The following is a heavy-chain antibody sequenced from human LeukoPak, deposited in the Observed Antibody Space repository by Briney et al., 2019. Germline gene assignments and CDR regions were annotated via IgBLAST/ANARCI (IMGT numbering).Heavy chain of an antibody. J-gene: IGHJ4*02. CDR2: IYSSGSA. Sequence: SETLSLTCTVSGGSINNYYWSWIRQPAGEGLEWIGRIYSSGSASYNPSLKSRVTLSGDTSKNQFSLKLSSVTAADTAVYYCARGVYYDILTGYQGPDYWGQGTLVTVSS. V-gene: IGHV4-4*07. CDR1: GGSINNYY. CDR3: ARGVYYDILTGYQGPDY. D-gene: IGHD3-9*01.